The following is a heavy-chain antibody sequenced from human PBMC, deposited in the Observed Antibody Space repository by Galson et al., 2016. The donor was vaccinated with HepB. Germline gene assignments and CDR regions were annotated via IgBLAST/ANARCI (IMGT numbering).Heavy chain of an antibody. CDR3: SRVVGLDYDFWSGYAGFDY. V-gene: IGHV3-49*03. D-gene: IGHD3-3*01. Sequence: SLRLSCAGSGFTFANYAMSWFRQAPGKGLDWVGFIRSNSYGGTTEYAASVKGSFTISRDDSKSIVYLQMNSLKTEDTAVYYCSRVVGLDYDFWSGYAGFDYWGQGALVTVSS. J-gene: IGHJ4*02. CDR1: GFTFANYA. CDR2: IRSNSYGGTT.